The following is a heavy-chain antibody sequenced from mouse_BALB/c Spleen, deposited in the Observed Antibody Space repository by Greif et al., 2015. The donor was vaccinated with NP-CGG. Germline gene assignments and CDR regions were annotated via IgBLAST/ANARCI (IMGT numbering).Heavy chain of an antibody. Sequence: EVNVVESGGGLVQPGGSRKLSCAASGFTFSSFGMHWVRQAPEKGLEWVAYISSGGSTIYYADTVKGRFTISRDNPKNTLFPQMTSLRSEDTAMYYCARTGTGGYFDYWGQGTTLTVSS. CDR3: ARTGTGGYFDY. CDR2: ISSGGSTI. D-gene: IGHD4-1*01. J-gene: IGHJ2*01. CDR1: GFTFSSFG. V-gene: IGHV5-17*02.